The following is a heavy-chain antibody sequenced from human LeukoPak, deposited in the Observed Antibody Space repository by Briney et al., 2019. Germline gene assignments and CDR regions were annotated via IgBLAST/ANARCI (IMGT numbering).Heavy chain of an antibody. J-gene: IGHJ4*02. CDR3: AKDRGAYDSSGYSY. CDR1: GFTFDDYA. CDR2: ISWNSGSI. V-gene: IGHV3-9*01. D-gene: IGHD3-22*01. Sequence: GRSLRLSCAASGFTFDDYAMHWVRQAPRKGLEWVSVISWNSGSIGYADSVKGRFTISRDNAKNSLYLQMNSLRAEDTALYYCAKDRGAYDSSGYSYWGQGTLVTVSS.